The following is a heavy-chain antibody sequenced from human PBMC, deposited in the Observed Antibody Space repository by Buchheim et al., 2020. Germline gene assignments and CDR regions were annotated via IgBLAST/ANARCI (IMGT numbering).Heavy chain of an antibody. CDR1: GGSISTSGYY. V-gene: IGHV4-39*01. D-gene: IGHD6-19*01. J-gene: IGHJ4*02. CDR2: IYYSGIT. Sequence: QLQLQESGPGLVKPSETLSLTCTVSGGSISTSGYYWGWIRQPPGKGLEWIGSIYYSGITHYNPSLKSRATISVDTSQNQFSLKLGSVTAADTAVYYCALLGHSGWYGDFDYWGQGTL. CDR3: ALLGHSGWYGDFDY.